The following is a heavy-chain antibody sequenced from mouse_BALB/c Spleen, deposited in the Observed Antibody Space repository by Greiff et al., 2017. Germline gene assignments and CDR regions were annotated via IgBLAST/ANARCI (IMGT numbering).Heavy chain of an antibody. J-gene: IGHJ1*01. CDR2: IDPANGNT. V-gene: IGHV14-3*02. D-gene: IGHD1-1*01. CDR3: ARGHYGVMFDV. CDR1: GFNIKDTY. Sequence: EVQLQQSGAELVKPGASVKLSCTASGFNIKDTYMHWVKQRPEQGLEWIGRIDPANGNTKYDPKFQGKATITADTSSNTAYLQLSSLTSEDTAVYYCARGHYGVMFDVWGAGTTVTVSS.